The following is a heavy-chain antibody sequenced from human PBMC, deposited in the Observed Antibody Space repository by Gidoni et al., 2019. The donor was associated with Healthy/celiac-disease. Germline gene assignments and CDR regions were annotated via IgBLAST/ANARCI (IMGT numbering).Heavy chain of an antibody. Sequence: QVQLVESGGGVVQPGRALRLSGAASGFTFSIYGMHWVRQAPGKGLEWVAVIWYDGSNKYYADSVKGRFTISRDNSKNTLYLQMNSLRAEDTAVYYCARGGGYSGYDGYYYYGMDVWGQGTTVTVSS. V-gene: IGHV3-33*01. CDR1: GFTFSIYG. CDR3: ARGGGYSGYDGYYYYGMDV. J-gene: IGHJ6*02. CDR2: IWYDGSNK. D-gene: IGHD5-12*01.